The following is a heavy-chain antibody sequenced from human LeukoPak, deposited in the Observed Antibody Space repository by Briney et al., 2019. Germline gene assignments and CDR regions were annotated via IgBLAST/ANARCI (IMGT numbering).Heavy chain of an antibody. CDR2: INHSGST. Sequence: SETLSLTCAVYGGSFSGYYWSWLRQPPGKGLEWIGEINHSGSTNYNPSLKSRVTISVDTSKNQFSLKLSSVIAADTAVYYCARDGLWIQNAFDIWGQGTMVTVSP. CDR1: GGSFSGYY. J-gene: IGHJ3*02. CDR3: ARDGLWIQNAFDI. D-gene: IGHD5-18*01. V-gene: IGHV4-34*01.